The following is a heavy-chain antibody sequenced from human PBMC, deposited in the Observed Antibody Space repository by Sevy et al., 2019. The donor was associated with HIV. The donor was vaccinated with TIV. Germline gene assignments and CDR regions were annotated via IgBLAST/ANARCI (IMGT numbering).Heavy chain of an antibody. D-gene: IGHD3-3*01. CDR2: IYYSGST. V-gene: IGHV4-39*01. CDR1: GGSISSSSYY. Sequence: SETLSLTCTVSGGSISSSSYYWGWIRQPPGKGLEWIGGIYYSGSTYYNPSLKSRVTISVDTSKNQFSLRLSAVTASDTAVYYCARRITIFGVGLYYYYYGMDVWGQGTTVTVSS. J-gene: IGHJ6*02. CDR3: ARRITIFGVGLYYYYYGMDV.